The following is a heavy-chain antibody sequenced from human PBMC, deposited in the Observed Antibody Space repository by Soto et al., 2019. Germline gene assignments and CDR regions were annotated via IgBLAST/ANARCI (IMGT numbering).Heavy chain of an antibody. CDR2: IIPIFGTA. J-gene: IGHJ6*02. CDR1: GGTFSSYA. D-gene: IGHD2-21*02. V-gene: IGHV1-69*13. Sequence: AASVKVSCKASGGTFSSYAISWVRQAPGQGLEWMGGIIPIFGTANYAQKFQGRVTITADESTSTAYMEMSSLRSEDTAVYYCARFDTAYYYYGMDVWGQGTTVTVSS. CDR3: ARFDTAYYYYGMDV.